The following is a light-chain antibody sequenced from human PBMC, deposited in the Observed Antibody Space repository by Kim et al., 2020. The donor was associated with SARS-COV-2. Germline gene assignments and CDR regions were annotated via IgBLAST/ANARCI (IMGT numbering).Light chain of an antibody. Sequence: SPVARATLACRASHSISSSYLAWCQQKPGQAHRLLIYGESSRATGIPDRFSGRGSGTDFTLTISRLEPEDFAVDYCQQYVSSPRTFGQGTKVDIK. CDR3: QQYVSSPRT. CDR2: GES. V-gene: IGKV3-20*01. CDR1: HSISSSY. J-gene: IGKJ1*01.